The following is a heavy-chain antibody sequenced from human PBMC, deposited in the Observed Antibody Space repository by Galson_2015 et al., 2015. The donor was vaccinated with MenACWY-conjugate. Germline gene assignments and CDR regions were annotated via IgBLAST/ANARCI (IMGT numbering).Heavy chain of an antibody. CDR2: INPGGGTT. CDR3: ARRGGDY. Sequence: SVKVSCKASGYTFTSYHMHWVRQAPGQGLEWMGLINPGGGTTNYAQKFQGRVSLTRGTSTSTVYMELISLRSEDTAVYYCARRGGDYWGQGTLVTVSS. D-gene: IGHD3-16*01. J-gene: IGHJ4*02. CDR1: GYTFTSYH. V-gene: IGHV1-46*01.